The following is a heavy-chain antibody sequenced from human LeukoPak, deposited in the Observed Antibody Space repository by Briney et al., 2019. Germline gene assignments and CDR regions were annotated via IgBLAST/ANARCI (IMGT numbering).Heavy chain of an antibody. CDR2: IYYSGST. Sequence: SETLSLTCTVSGASISSSSYYWGWIRQPPGKGLEWIGNIYYSGSTYYNPSLRSRVTISVDTSKNQVSLNLSSVTAADTAVYYCAGRPRGLEWFFDYWGQGTLVTVSS. CDR3: AGRPRGLEWFFDY. J-gene: IGHJ4*02. CDR1: GASISSSSYY. D-gene: IGHD3-3*01. V-gene: IGHV4-39*01.